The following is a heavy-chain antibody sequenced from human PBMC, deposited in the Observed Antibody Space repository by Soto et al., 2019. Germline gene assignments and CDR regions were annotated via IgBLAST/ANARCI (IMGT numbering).Heavy chain of an antibody. Sequence: GASVKVSCKASGYTFTSYAMNWVRQAPGQGLEWMGWINTNTGNPTYAQGFTGRFVFSLDTSVSTAYLQICSLKAEDTAVYYCARSHSGFSEWLRYYYYYYGMDVWGQGTTVTVSS. V-gene: IGHV7-4-1*01. CDR3: ARSHSGFSEWLRYYYYYYGMDV. CDR2: INTNTGNP. J-gene: IGHJ6*02. D-gene: IGHD3-3*01. CDR1: GYTFTSYA.